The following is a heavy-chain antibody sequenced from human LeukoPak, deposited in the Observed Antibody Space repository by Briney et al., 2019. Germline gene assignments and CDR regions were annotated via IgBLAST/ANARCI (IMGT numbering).Heavy chain of an antibody. CDR1: GYTLTELS. D-gene: IGHD5-12*01. Sequence: ASVKVSCKVSGYTLTELSMHWVRQAPGKGLEWMGSFDPEDGETIYAQKFQGRVTMTEDTSTDTAYMELSSLRSEDTAVYYCATELAWGYERYYYGMDVWGQGTTVTVSS. CDR3: ATELAWGYERYYYGMDV. V-gene: IGHV1-24*01. CDR2: FDPEDGET. J-gene: IGHJ6*02.